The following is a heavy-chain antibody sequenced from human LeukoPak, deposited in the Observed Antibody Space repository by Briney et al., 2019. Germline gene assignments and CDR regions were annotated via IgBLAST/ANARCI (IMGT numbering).Heavy chain of an antibody. CDR2: IYYSGST. D-gene: IGHD3-22*01. CDR1: GGSISSYY. J-gene: IGHJ3*02. V-gene: IGHV4-59*01. Sequence: SETLSLTCTVSGGSISSYYWSWIRQPPGKGLEWIGNIYYSGSTNYNPSLKSRVTISVDTSKNQFSLKLSSVTAADTAVYYCARGGVPVVVITDAFDIWGQGTMVTVSS. CDR3: ARGGVPVVVITDAFDI.